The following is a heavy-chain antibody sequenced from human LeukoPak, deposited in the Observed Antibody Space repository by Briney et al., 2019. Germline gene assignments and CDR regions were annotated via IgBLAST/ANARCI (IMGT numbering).Heavy chain of an antibody. V-gene: IGHV3-30*18. Sequence: PGRSLRLSCAASGFTFSSYGMHWVRQAPGKGLEWVAVISYDGSNKYYADSVKGRFTISRDNSKNTLYLQMNSLRAEDTAVYYCAKDHRYGGNLMDVWGKGTTVTVSS. CDR2: ISYDGSNK. CDR3: AKDHRYGGNLMDV. J-gene: IGHJ6*04. D-gene: IGHD4-23*01. CDR1: GFTFSSYG.